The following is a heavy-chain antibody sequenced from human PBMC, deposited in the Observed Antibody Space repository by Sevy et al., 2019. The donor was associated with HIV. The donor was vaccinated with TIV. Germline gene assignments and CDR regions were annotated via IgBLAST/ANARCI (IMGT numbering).Heavy chain of an antibody. D-gene: IGHD6-13*01. CDR1: GYTFTSYD. Sequence: ASVKVSCKASGYTFTSYDINWVRQATGQGLEWMGWMNPNSGNTGYAQKFQGRVTTTRNTSISTAYMELSSLRSEDTAVYYCARGQGSSWYSYYYYYYGMDVWGQGTTVTVSS. V-gene: IGHV1-8*01. J-gene: IGHJ6*02. CDR2: MNPNSGNT. CDR3: ARGQGSSWYSYYYYYYGMDV.